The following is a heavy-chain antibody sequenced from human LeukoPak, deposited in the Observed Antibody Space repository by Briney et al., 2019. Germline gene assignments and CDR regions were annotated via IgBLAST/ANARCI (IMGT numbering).Heavy chain of an antibody. J-gene: IGHJ4*02. D-gene: IGHD2-15*01. CDR2: INTDGIST. CDR1: GFTFSSYW. Sequence: GGSLRLSCAASGFTFSSYWMHWVRQAPGKGLVWVSRINTDGISTSYADSVKGRFTISRDNAKNSLYLQMNSLRAEDTAVYYCARGLICSGGTCYGDYWGQGTLVTVSS. V-gene: IGHV3-74*01. CDR3: ARGLICSGGTCYGDY.